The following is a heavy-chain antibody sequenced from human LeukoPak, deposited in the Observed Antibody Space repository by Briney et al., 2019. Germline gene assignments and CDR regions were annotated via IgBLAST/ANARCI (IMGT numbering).Heavy chain of an antibody. V-gene: IGHV4-30-2*01. CDR2: IYHSGST. D-gene: IGHD1-1*01. CDR3: AGRGTGTTLAFDY. Sequence: SETLSLTCTVSGGSISSGGYYWSWIRQPPGKGLEWIGYIYHSGSTYYNPSLKSRVTISVDRSKNQFSLKLSSVTAADTAVYYCAGRGTGTTLAFDYWGQGTLVTVSS. CDR1: GGSISSGGYY. J-gene: IGHJ4*02.